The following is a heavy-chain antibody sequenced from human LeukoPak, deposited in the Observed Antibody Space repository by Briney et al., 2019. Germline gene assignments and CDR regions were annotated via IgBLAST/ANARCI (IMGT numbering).Heavy chain of an antibody. J-gene: IGHJ6*03. D-gene: IGHD6-19*01. CDR2: IYPGDSET. V-gene: IGHV5-51*01. Sequence: GESLNISWKGSGYRFIGYWIGWARQMPGKGLGWMGIIYPGDSETRYSPSFQGEVTISVDNSINTAYLQWSSLKASDTAIYYCARHLHIAVAGTPYYYYVDVWGEGTPVTVSS. CDR1: GYRFIGYW. CDR3: ARHLHIAVAGTPYYYYVDV.